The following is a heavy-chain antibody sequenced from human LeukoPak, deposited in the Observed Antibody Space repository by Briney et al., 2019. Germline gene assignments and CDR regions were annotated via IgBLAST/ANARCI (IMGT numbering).Heavy chain of an antibody. Sequence: GGSLRLSCAASGFSFSNYGIHWVRQAPGKGLEWVTVISYDGSNKYYADSVEGRFTISRDNSKNTLYLQMNSLRAEDTAVYYCAKGGTYRDYFDYWGQGTLVTVSS. CDR3: AKGGTYRDYFDY. V-gene: IGHV3-30*18. D-gene: IGHD3-16*01. CDR1: GFSFSNYG. J-gene: IGHJ4*02. CDR2: ISYDGSNK.